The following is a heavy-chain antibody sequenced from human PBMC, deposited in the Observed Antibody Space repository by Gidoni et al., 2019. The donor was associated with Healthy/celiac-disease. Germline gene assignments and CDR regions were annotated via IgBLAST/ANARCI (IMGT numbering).Heavy chain of an antibody. Sequence: EVQLLESGGGLVQPGGSLRLSCAASGFPFSSYAMSWVRQAPGKGLGWVSAISGSSGSTYYADSVKGRFTISRDNSKNTLYLQMNSLRAEDTAVYYCAKDPYYDFWTRIGAFDYWGQGTLVTVSS. CDR1: GFPFSSYA. V-gene: IGHV3-23*01. CDR2: ISGSSGST. D-gene: IGHD3-3*01. J-gene: IGHJ4*02. CDR3: AKDPYYDFWTRIGAFDY.